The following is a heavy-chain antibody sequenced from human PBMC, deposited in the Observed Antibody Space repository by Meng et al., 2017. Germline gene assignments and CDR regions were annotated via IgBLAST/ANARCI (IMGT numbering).Heavy chain of an antibody. D-gene: IGHD6-13*01. CDR3: AGRIAAAGPFDY. Sequence: GESLKISCAASGFTVSSNYMTWVRQAPGKGLEWLSVIYSGGSTYYADSVKGRFTISRDNAKNSLYLQMNSLRAEDTAVYYCAGRIAAAGPFDYWGQGTLVTVSS. CDR2: IYSGGST. V-gene: IGHV3-53*01. J-gene: IGHJ4*02. CDR1: GFTVSSNY.